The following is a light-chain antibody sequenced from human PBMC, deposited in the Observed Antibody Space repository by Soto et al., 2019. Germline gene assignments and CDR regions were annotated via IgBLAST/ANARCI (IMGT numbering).Light chain of an antibody. CDR2: DAS. J-gene: IGKJ3*01. CDR1: QSVSSY. CDR3: QQYGSSPFFT. Sequence: EIVLTQSPATLSLSPGDRATLSCRASQSVSSYLAWYQQKPGQAPRLLIYDASNRATGIPARFSGSGSGTDFTLTISSLEPEDFAVYYCQQYGSSPFFTFGPGTKVDIK. V-gene: IGKV3-11*01.